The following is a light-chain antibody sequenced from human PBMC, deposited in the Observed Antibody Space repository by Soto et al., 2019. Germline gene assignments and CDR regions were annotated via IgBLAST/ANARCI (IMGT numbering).Light chain of an antibody. CDR2: AAS. Sequence: IQVTQSTSSLSASVGDSVTLSCQTSQRVDSYIHWYQHQSGKPPKLLIYAASTLQDGVPSRFSGGGSGTAFSLIITGLQPGDSATYYCQQTYTSVATFGQGTKVDIK. CDR3: QQTYTSVAT. CDR1: QRVDSY. J-gene: IGKJ1*01. V-gene: IGKV1-39*01.